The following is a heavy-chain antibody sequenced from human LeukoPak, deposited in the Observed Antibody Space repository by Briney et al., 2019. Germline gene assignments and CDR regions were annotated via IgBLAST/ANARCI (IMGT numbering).Heavy chain of an antibody. Sequence: PSETLSLTCTVSGGFTSPYKWNWIRQPPGKGLEWIGYIYNSGSTNYNPSLKSRVTISVDTSKNQFSLKLSSVSAADTAVYCAREWSAFDTWGQGTMVTVSS. CDR3: AREWSAFDT. CDR1: GGFTSPYK. CDR2: IYNSGST. V-gene: IGHV4-4*08. D-gene: IGHD2-8*01. J-gene: IGHJ3*02.